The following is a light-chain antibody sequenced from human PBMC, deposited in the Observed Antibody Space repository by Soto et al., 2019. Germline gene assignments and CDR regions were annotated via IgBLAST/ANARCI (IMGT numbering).Light chain of an antibody. V-gene: IGLV4-69*01. CDR2: LNSDGSH. Sequence: QLVLTQSPSASASLVASVKLTCTLSSGHSSYAIAWHQQQPEKGPRYLMKLNSDGSHSKGDGIPDRFSGSSSGAERYLTISSLQSEDEAENYVQTWGTGIQFGGATKRTVL. CDR3: QTWGTGIQ. J-gene: IGLJ2*01. CDR1: SGHSSYA.